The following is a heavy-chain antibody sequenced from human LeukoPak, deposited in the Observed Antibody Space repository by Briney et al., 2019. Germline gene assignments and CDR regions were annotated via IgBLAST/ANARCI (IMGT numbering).Heavy chain of an antibody. Sequence: PSETLSLTCTVSGGSISSGGYYWSWIRQPPGKGLEWIGYIYHSGSTYYNPSLKSRVTISVDRSKNQFSLKLSSVTAADTAVYYCARRTEWGDYFDYWGQGTLVTVSS. CDR1: GGSISSGGYY. CDR3: ARRTEWGDYFDY. CDR2: IYHSGST. J-gene: IGHJ4*02. V-gene: IGHV4-30-2*01. D-gene: IGHD3-16*01.